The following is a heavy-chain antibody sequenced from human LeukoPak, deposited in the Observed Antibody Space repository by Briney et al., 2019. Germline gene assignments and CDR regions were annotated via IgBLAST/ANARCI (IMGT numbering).Heavy chain of an antibody. CDR3: ARDAGAAAGPEYYFDY. Sequence: PSETLSLTCAVYGGSFSGYYWSWIRQSPGKGLEWIGEINHSGNSKYNPSLKSRVTISLDTSKNQLSLKVSHVTAADTAVYYCARDAGAAAGPEYYFDYWGRGTLVTVSS. J-gene: IGHJ4*02. CDR2: INHSGNS. D-gene: IGHD6-13*01. V-gene: IGHV4-34*01. CDR1: GGSFSGYY.